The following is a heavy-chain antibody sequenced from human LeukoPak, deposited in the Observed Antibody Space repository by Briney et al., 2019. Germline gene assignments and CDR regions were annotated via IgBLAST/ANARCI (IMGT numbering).Heavy chain of an antibody. Sequence: PSETLSLTCAVYGGSFSGYYWSWIRQPPGKGLEWIGEINHSGSTNYNPSLKSRVTISVDTSKNQFSLKLSSVTAADTAVYYCARARQVDSSGYYQYYFDYWGQGTLVTVSS. CDR1: GGSFSGYY. CDR3: ARARQVDSSGYYQYYFDY. CDR2: INHSGST. J-gene: IGHJ4*02. V-gene: IGHV4-34*01. D-gene: IGHD3-22*01.